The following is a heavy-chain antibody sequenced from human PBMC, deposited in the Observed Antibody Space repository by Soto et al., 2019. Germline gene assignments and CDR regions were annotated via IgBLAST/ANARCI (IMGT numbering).Heavy chain of an antibody. CDR1: GFTFDDYA. D-gene: IGHD2-2*01. J-gene: IGHJ4*02. Sequence: GGSLRLSCAASGFTFDDYAMHWVRQAPGKGLEWVSGISWNSGSIGYADSVKGRFTISRDNAKNSLYLQMNSLRAEDTALYYCAKDLRRAGLVPAAMLGVDYWGQGTLVTVSS. V-gene: IGHV3-9*01. CDR2: ISWNSGSI. CDR3: AKDLRRAGLVPAAMLGVDY.